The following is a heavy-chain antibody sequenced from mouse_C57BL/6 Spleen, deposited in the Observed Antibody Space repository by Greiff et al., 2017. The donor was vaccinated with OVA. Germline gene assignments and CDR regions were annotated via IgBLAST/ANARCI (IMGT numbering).Heavy chain of an antibody. Sequence: EVNVVESGEGLVKPGGSLKLSCAASGFTFSSYAMSWVRQTPEKRLEWVAYISSGGDYIYYADTVKGRFTISRDNARNTLYLQMSSLKSEDTAMYYCTRDLLYYFDYWGQGTTLTVSS. V-gene: IGHV5-9-1*02. D-gene: IGHD2-1*01. CDR2: ISSGGDYI. CDR1: GFTFSSYA. CDR3: TRDLLYYFDY. J-gene: IGHJ2*01.